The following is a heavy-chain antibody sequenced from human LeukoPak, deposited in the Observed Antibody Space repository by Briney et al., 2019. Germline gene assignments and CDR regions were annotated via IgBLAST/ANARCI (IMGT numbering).Heavy chain of an antibody. V-gene: IGHV3-23*01. CDR2: ISGSGGST. J-gene: IGHJ4*02. D-gene: IGHD3-22*01. CDR3: AKKGAIVVVVSYFDY. Sequence: GGSLRLSCAASGFTFSSYAMSWVRQAPGKGLEWVSAISGSGGSTYYADSVKGRFTISRDNSKNTLYLQMNSLRAEDTAVYYCAKKGAIVVVVSYFDYWGQGTLVTVSS. CDR1: GFTFSSYA.